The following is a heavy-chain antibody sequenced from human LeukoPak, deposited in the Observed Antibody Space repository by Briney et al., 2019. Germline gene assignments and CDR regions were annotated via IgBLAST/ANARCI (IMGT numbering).Heavy chain of an antibody. CDR3: ARIRWDMYSSSWERIDY. Sequence: GASVRVSCKASGYTFTSYGISWVRQAPGQGLEWMGWISAYYGNTNYAQKLQGRVTMTTDTSTSTAYMELRSLRSDDTAVYYCARIRWDMYSSSWERIDYWGQGTLVTVSS. J-gene: IGHJ4*02. D-gene: IGHD6-13*01. CDR2: ISAYYGNT. CDR1: GYTFTSYG. V-gene: IGHV1-18*01.